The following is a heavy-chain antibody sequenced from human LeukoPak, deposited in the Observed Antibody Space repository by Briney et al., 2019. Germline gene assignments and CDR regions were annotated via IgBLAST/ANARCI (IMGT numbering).Heavy chain of an antibody. V-gene: IGHV3-43*01. D-gene: IGHD3-22*01. CDR2: ISWDGGST. CDR1: GFTFDDYT. J-gene: IGHJ4*02. Sequence: GGSLRLSCAASGFTFDDYTMHWVRQAPGKGLEWVSLISWDGGSTYYADSVKGRFTISRDNSKNSLYLQMNSLRTEDTALYYCAKDRATMIGIDYWGQGTLVTVSS. CDR3: AKDRATMIGIDY.